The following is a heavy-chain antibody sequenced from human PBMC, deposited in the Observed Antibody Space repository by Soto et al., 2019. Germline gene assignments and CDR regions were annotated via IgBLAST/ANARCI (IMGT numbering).Heavy chain of an antibody. CDR1: GFTFSTYN. Sequence: GGSLRLSCAASGFTFSTYNMNWVHQAPGKGLEWISYISSSSITIYDADSVKGRFTISRDNAKNSLYLQMNSLRAEDTAVYYCAREYSDYAFDIWGQGTMVTVSS. D-gene: IGHD4-17*01. J-gene: IGHJ3*02. V-gene: IGHV3-48*01. CDR2: ISSSSITI. CDR3: AREYSDYAFDI.